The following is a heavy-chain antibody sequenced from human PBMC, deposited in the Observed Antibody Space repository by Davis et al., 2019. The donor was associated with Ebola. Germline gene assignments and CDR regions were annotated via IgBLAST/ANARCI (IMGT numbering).Heavy chain of an antibody. J-gene: IGHJ5*02. Sequence: SETLSLTCTVSGGSISSGGYYWTWIRQHPGKGLEWIGYIYHSGGTHYNPSLKSRVTLSVDTSKNQFSLKLTSVTAADTSVYYCATSNWFDPWGQGTLVTVSS. CDR2: IYHSGGT. CDR3: ATSNWFDP. V-gene: IGHV4-31*03. CDR1: GGSISSGGYY.